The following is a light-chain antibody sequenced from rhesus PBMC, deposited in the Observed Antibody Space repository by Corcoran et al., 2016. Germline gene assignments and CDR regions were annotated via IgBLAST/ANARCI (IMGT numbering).Light chain of an antibody. CDR3: QHHNNYPLT. J-gene: IGKJ3*01. Sequence: DIQMTQSPSSLSASVGDTVTITCQASQGISKYLAWYQQTPGKAPKLLIYDESTLESGVPSRFSGSGLGTEFTLTISSRQPEDFATYYCQHHNNYPLTFGPGTKLDIK. V-gene: IGKV1-25*01. CDR2: DES. CDR1: QGISKY.